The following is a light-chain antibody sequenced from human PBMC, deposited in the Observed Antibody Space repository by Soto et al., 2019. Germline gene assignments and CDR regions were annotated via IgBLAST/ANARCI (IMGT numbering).Light chain of an antibody. V-gene: IGKV3-15*01. CDR3: QQYNNWRT. CDR1: QSVSSSD. J-gene: IGKJ1*01. CDR2: GAS. Sequence: LTQSPGTMSFPPGGGATLFFRAGQSVSSSDLAWYQQKPDQAPRLLIYGASTRATGIPARISGSGSGTEFTLTISSLQSEDFAVYYCQQYNNWRTFGQGTKVDIK.